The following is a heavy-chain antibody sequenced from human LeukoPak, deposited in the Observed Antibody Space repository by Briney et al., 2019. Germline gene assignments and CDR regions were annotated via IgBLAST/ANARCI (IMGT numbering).Heavy chain of an antibody. CDR1: RYSFTSYW. J-gene: IGHJ3*02. CDR2: IYPGDSDT. CDR3: ASHSGSNTGAVFDI. Sequence: GESLKISWKDSRYSFTSYWIGWVRQMPGKSLEWMGIIYPGDSDTRYSPSFQGQVTISADKSISTAYLQWSSLKASDTAMYYCASHSGSNTGAVFDIWGQGTMVTVSS. D-gene: IGHD1-26*01. V-gene: IGHV5-51*01.